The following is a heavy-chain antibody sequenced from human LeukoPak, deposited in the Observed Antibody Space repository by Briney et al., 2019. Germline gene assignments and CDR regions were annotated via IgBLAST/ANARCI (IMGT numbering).Heavy chain of an antibody. J-gene: IGHJ6*03. CDR2: ISSSGSTI. V-gene: IGHV3-48*03. CDR3: AGGFWSGYYGYYYYMDV. Sequence: GGSLRLSCAASGFTFSSYEMNWVRQAPGKGLEWVSYISSSGSTIYYADSVKGRFTISRDNAKNSLYLQMNGLRAEGTAVYYCAGGFWSGYYGYYYYMDVWGKGTTVTVSS. CDR1: GFTFSSYE. D-gene: IGHD3-3*01.